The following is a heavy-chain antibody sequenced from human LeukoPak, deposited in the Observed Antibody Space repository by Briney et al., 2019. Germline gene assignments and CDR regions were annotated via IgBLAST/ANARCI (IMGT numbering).Heavy chain of an antibody. CDR1: GGSISSDY. D-gene: IGHD6-13*01. Sequence: SETLSLTCTVCGGSISSDYWSWIRQPPGRALEWIGYIHHSGSTNYNPSLKSRVTISVDTSKSQFSLKLSSVTAADTAVYYCARRGSSWSYFDFWGQGTLVTVSS. V-gene: IGHV4-59*08. CDR3: ARRGSSWSYFDF. CDR2: IHHSGST. J-gene: IGHJ4*02.